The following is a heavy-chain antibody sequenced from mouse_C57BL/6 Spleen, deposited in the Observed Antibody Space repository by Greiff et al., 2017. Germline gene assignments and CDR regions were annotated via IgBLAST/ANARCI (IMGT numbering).Heavy chain of an antibody. D-gene: IGHD1-1*01. J-gene: IGHJ3*01. CDR1: GFTFSDYG. Sequence: EVMLVESGGGLVKPGGSLKLSCAASGFTFSDYGMHWVRQAPEKGLEWVAYISSGSSTIYYADTVKGRFTISRDNAKNTLFLQMTSLRSEDTAMYYCARDYYYGSSSPWFAYWGQGTLVTVSA. CDR3: ARDYYYGSSSPWFAY. V-gene: IGHV5-17*01. CDR2: ISSGSSTI.